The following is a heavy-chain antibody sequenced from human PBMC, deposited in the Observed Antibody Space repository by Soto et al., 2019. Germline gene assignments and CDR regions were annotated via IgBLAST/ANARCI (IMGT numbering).Heavy chain of an antibody. CDR3: AKGLYYYDSSGFRVFGY. V-gene: IGHV3-23*01. CDR2: VSVSGGTT. Sequence: PRGSPRLSPGAYGFTFSNYAMSWVRQAPGKGLEWVSTVSVSGGTTYYADSVKGRFTISRDTSKKTVFLQMNSLRAEDTAVYYCAKGLYYYDSSGFRVFGYCGKGTSFTASP. D-gene: IGHD3-22*01. J-gene: IGHJ4*02. CDR1: GFTFSNYA.